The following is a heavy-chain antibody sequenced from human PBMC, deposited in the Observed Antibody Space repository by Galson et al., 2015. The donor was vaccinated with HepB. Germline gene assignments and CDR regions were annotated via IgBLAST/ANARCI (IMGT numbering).Heavy chain of an antibody. CDR2: TSYDGSNK. Sequence: SLRLSCAASGFTFSSYAMHWVRQAPGKGLEWVAVTSYDGSNKYYADSVKGRFTISGDSSKNTLFLQMNSLRAEDTAVYYCARGMYYYASGSFDYWGQGTLVTVSS. J-gene: IGHJ4*02. CDR1: GFTFSSYA. D-gene: IGHD3-10*01. CDR3: ARGMYYYASGSFDY. V-gene: IGHV3-30-3*01.